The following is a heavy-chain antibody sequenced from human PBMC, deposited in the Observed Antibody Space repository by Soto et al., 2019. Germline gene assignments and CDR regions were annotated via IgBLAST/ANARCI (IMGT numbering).Heavy chain of an antibody. CDR1: GFTFTSSA. J-gene: IGHJ4*02. CDR3: AAFRPNYYDSSGYSNPPDY. CDR2: IVVGSGNT. Sequence: SVKVSCKASGFTFTSSAVQWVRQARGQRLEWIGWIVVGSGNTNYAQKFQERVTITRDMSTSTAYMELSSLRSEDTAVYYCAAFRPNYYDSSGYSNPPDYWGQGTLVTVSS. D-gene: IGHD3-22*01. V-gene: IGHV1-58*01.